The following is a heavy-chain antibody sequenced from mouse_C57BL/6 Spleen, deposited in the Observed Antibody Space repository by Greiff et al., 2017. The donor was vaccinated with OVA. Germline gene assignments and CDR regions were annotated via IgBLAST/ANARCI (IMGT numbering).Heavy chain of an antibody. CDR2: LNPGSGGT. J-gene: IGHJ3*01. V-gene: IGHV1-54*01. CDR1: GYAFTNYL. Sequence: QVQLQQSGAELVRPGTSVTVSCKASGYAFTNYLIEWVKQRPGQGLEWIGVLNPGSGGTNYNEKFKGKATLTADKSSSTAYMQLSSLTSEDSAVYFGARDDHYGSISAWFAYWGQGTLVTVSA. D-gene: IGHD1-1*01. CDR3: ARDDHYGSISAWFAY.